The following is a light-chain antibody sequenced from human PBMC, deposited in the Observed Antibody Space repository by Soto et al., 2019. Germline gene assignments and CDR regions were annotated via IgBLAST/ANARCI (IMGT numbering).Light chain of an antibody. CDR1: QSVDSTF. Sequence: EIVLTQSPGSLSLSPGQRATLSCRASQSVDSTFFAWYQKKPGQAPRLLIYAASKRDTGVPDTFSGSGSGTAFTPTISRLEPEDLAVYYCQQYMSSVTFGQGTKVEI. CDR3: QQYMSSVT. CDR2: AAS. J-gene: IGKJ1*01. V-gene: IGKV3-20*01.